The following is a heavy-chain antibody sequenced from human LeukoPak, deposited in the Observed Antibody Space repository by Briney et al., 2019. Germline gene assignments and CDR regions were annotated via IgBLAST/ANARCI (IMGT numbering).Heavy chain of an antibody. J-gene: IGHJ4*02. CDR3: ASLQSYGDFFDY. D-gene: IGHD4-17*01. CDR2: INHSGST. CDR1: GGSFSGYY. Sequence: SETLSLTCAVYGGSFSGYYWSWIRQPPGKGLEWIGEINHSGSTNYNPSLKSRVTISVDTSKNQFSLKLSSVTAADTAVYYCASLQSYGDFFDYWGQGTLVTVSS. V-gene: IGHV4-34*01.